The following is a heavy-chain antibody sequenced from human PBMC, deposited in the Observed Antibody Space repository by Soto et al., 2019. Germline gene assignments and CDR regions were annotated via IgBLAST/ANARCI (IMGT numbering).Heavy chain of an antibody. D-gene: IGHD2-21*02. CDR3: ARIIVVVTALDY. CDR2: INAGNGNT. J-gene: IGHJ4*02. V-gene: IGHV1-3*05. CDR1: GYTFTSYA. Sequence: QVQLVQSGAEEKKPGASVKVSCKASGYTFTSYAMHWVRQAPGQRLEWIGWINAGNGNTKYSQKFQGRVTITRDTSASTAYMELSSLRSEDTAVYYCARIIVVVTALDYWGQGTLVTVSS.